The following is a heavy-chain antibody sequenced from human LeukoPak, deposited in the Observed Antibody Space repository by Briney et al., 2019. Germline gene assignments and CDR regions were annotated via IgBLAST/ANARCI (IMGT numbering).Heavy chain of an antibody. CDR2: ISGSGGST. Sequence: GGSLRLSCAASGFTFSSYAMSWVRQAPGKGLEWVSAISGSGGSTYYADSVKGRFTISRDNSKNTLYLQMNSLRAEDTAVYYCAKDLVRGYCSSTSCYLSYFDYWGQGTLVTVSS. V-gene: IGHV3-23*01. J-gene: IGHJ4*02. CDR1: GFTFSSYA. D-gene: IGHD2-2*01. CDR3: AKDLVRGYCSSTSCYLSYFDY.